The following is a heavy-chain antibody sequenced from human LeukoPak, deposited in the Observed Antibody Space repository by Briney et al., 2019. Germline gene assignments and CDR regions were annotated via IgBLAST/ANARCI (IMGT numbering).Heavy chain of an antibody. CDR1: GGSISSSSYY. D-gene: IGHD6-13*01. V-gene: IGHV4-39*01. J-gene: IGHJ6*02. CDR3: ASESSSWPLGYYYGMDV. Sequence: SETLSLTCTVSGGSISSSSYYWGWIRQPPGKGLEWIGSIYYSGSTYYNLSLKSRVTISVDTSKNQFSLKLSSVTAADTAVYYCASESSSWPLGYYYGMDVWGQGTTVTVSS. CDR2: IYYSGST.